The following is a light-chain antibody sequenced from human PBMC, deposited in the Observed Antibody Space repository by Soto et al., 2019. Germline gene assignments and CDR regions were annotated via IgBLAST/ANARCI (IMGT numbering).Light chain of an antibody. Sequence: EIVMTQSPATLSVSPGERATLSCRASQSVSSNLARYQQKAGQAPRLLMYGASTRAIGIPGRFSGSGSGTELTLTISSLQSEDFAVYYCQQRYNWPITFGQGTRLEIK. CDR2: GAS. J-gene: IGKJ5*01. CDR1: QSVSSN. V-gene: IGKV3-15*01. CDR3: QQRYNWPIT.